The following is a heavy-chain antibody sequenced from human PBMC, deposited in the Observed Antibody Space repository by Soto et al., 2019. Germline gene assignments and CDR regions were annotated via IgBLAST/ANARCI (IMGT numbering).Heavy chain of an antibody. Sequence: ELQLVASGGGLVQPGGSLRLSCAASGFTVSNNYLRWVRQAPGKGLEWVSLIYSGGDTYYADSVKGRFTISRDNSKNTLYLQMNSLRAEHTAVYYCARDGTYNWVGGQGILVTVSS. D-gene: IGHD1-1*01. V-gene: IGHV3-66*01. CDR2: IYSGGDT. CDR1: GFTVSNNY. CDR3: ARDGTYNWV. J-gene: IGHJ4*02.